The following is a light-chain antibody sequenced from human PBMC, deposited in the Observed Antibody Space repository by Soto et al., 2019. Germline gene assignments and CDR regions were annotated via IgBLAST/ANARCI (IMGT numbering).Light chain of an antibody. Sequence: DIQMPQSPSTLSGSVGDRVTITCLASQTISSWLAWYQQKPGRAPKLLIYKSSILESGVPSRFSGSGSGTEFTLTISSLQAEDLATYYCLQHDSYSRTFGQGTKVDIK. CDR3: LQHDSYSRT. V-gene: IGKV1-5*03. CDR2: KSS. J-gene: IGKJ1*01. CDR1: QTISSW.